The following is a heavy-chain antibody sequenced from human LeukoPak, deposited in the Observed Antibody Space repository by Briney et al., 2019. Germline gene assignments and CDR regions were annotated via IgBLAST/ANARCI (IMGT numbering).Heavy chain of an antibody. V-gene: IGHV4-34*01. CDR2: INHSGST. Sequence: SETLSLTCAVYGGSFSGYYWSWIRQPPGKGLEWIGEINHSGSTNYKPSLKSRVTISVDTSKNQFSLKLSSVTAADTAVYYCARHLTIGYCSSASCYPWFIFDYWGQGTLVTVSS. J-gene: IGHJ4*02. CDR1: GGSFSGYY. D-gene: IGHD2-2*01. CDR3: ARHLTIGYCSSASCYPWFIFDY.